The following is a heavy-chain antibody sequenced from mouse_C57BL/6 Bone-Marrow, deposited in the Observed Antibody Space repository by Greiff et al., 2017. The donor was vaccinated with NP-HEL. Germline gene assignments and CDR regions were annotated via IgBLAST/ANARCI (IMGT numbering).Heavy chain of an antibody. D-gene: IGHD2-4*01. CDR2: IYPGSGST. V-gene: IGHV1-55*01. CDR3: ARGAITDWYFDV. CDR1: GYTFTSYW. J-gene: IGHJ1*03. Sequence: QVQLKQPGAELVKPGASVKMSCKASGYTFTSYWITWVKQRPGQGLEWIGDIYPGSGSTNYNEKFKSKATLTVDTSSSTAYMQLSSLTSEDSAVYYCARGAITDWYFDVWGTGTTVTVSS.